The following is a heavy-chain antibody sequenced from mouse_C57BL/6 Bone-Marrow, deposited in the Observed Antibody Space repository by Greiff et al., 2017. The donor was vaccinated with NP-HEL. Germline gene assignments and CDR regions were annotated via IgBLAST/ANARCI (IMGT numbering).Heavy chain of an antibody. CDR1: GFTFSSYA. Sequence: EVKVVESGGGLVKPGGSLKLPCAASGFTFSSYAMSWVRQTPEKRLEWVATISDGGSYTYYPDNVKGRFTISRDNAKNNLYLQMSHLKSEDTAMYYCARIYPQSWFAYWGQGTLVTVSA. CDR3: ARIYPQSWFAY. V-gene: IGHV5-4*03. J-gene: IGHJ3*01. CDR2: ISDGGSYT. D-gene: IGHD2-1*01.